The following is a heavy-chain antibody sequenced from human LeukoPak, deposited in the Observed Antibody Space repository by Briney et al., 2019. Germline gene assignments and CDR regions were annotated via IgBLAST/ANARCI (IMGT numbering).Heavy chain of an antibody. Sequence: LGASLKISCKGAGFSFTTYWIGWVRQMPGKGLEWMGIIYPGDSDTRYSPSFQGQVTISVDKSISTAYLQWSSLKASDTAMYYCARSWVTGYGTVLDYWGQGTLVTVSS. CDR3: ARSWVTGYGTVLDY. D-gene: IGHD2-21*02. V-gene: IGHV5-51*01. J-gene: IGHJ4*02. CDR2: IYPGDSDT. CDR1: GFSFTTYW.